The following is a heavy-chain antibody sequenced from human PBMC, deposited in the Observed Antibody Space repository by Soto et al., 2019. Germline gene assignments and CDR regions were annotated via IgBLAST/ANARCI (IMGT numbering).Heavy chain of an antibody. Sequence: PGGSLRLSCAASGFTLSSYAMSWVRQAPGKGLEWVSAISGSGGSTYYADSVKGRFTISRDNSKNTLYLQMNSLRAEDTAVYYCANFDTAMTYYYYGMDVWGQGTTVTVSS. J-gene: IGHJ6*02. CDR1: GFTLSSYA. D-gene: IGHD5-18*01. CDR3: ANFDTAMTYYYYGMDV. CDR2: ISGSGGST. V-gene: IGHV3-23*01.